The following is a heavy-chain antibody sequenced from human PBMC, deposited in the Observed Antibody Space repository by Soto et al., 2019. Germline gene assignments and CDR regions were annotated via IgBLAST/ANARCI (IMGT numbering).Heavy chain of an antibody. V-gene: IGHV3-21*01. J-gene: IGHJ6*02. Sequence: GGSLRLSCAASGFTFSSYSMNWVRQAPGKGLEWVSSISSSSSYIYYADSVKGRFTISRDNAKNSLYLQMNSLRAEDTAVYYCARDTAVVVPAAIYGMDVWGQGTTVTVSS. CDR2: ISSSSSYI. CDR3: ARDTAVVVPAAIYGMDV. CDR1: GFTFSSYS. D-gene: IGHD2-2*01.